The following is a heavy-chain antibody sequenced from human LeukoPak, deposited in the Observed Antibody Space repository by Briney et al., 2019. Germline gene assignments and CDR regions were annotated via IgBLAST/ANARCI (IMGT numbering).Heavy chain of an antibody. J-gene: IGHJ5*02. V-gene: IGHV3-30*03. CDR3: ARKATVTTSGKDWLNWFDP. D-gene: IGHD4-17*01. CDR1: GFTFSSYG. CDR2: ISYDGSNK. Sequence: GGSLRLSCAASGFTFSSYGMHWVRQAPGKGLEWVAVISYDGSNKYYADSVKGRFTISRDNSKNTLYLQMNSLRAEDTAVYYCARKATVTTSGKDWLNWFDPWGQGTLVTVSS.